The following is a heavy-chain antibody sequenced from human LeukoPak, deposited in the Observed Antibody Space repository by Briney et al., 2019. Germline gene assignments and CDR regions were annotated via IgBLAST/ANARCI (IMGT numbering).Heavy chain of an antibody. J-gene: IGHJ4*02. V-gene: IGHV3-48*02. D-gene: IGHD4-17*01. CDR2: ISSGSGTT. Sequence: QPGGSLRLSCAASGSTFSSYNMNWVRQTPGKGLEWISYISSGSGTTYYGDSVQGRFITSRDNAKNSLHLQMNSLRDEDTGVYYCAKDRGNDYGVFDYWGQGTLVTVSS. CDR1: GSTFSSYN. CDR3: AKDRGNDYGVFDY.